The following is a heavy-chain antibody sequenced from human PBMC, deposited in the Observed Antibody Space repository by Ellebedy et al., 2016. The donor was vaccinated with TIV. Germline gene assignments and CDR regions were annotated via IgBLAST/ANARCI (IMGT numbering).Heavy chain of an antibody. D-gene: IGHD3-3*01. J-gene: IGHJ4*02. CDR3: ARGVLSGFGQHFDY. CDR2: MYNGGRS. CDR1: GASVNSGTYS. Sequence: SETLSLTXSVSGASVNSGTYSWNWFRQPPGKGLEWIGYMYNGGRSNYNPSLKSRVTISVDSSKDQFSLNLQSVTAVDTALYYCARGVLSGFGQHFDYWGQGTLVTVS. V-gene: IGHV4-61*01.